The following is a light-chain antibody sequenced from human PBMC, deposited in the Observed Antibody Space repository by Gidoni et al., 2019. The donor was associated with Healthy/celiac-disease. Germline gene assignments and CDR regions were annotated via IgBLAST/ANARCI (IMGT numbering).Light chain of an antibody. Sequence: IVMTQSTATLSVSPGERATLSCRARQSVSSNLVWYQQQPGQAPRLLIYGASTRATGIPARFSGSGSGTEFTLTISSLQSEDFAVYYCQQYNNWPPYTFGQGTKLEIK. CDR3: QQYNNWPPYT. CDR2: GAS. CDR1: QSVSSN. J-gene: IGKJ2*01. V-gene: IGKV3-15*01.